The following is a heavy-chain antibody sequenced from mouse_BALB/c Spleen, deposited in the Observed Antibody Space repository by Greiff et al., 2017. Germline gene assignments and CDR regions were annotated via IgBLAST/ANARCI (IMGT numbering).Heavy chain of an antibody. CDR3: ARSWDY. Sequence: EVKLEESGGGLVQPGGSLRLSCATSGFTFTDYYMSWVRQPPGKALEWLGFIRNKANGYTTEYSASVKGRFTISRDNSQSILYLQMNTLRAEDSATYYCARSWDYWGQGTTLTVSS. J-gene: IGHJ2*01. CDR2: IRNKANGYTT. V-gene: IGHV7-3*02. CDR1: GFTFTDYY.